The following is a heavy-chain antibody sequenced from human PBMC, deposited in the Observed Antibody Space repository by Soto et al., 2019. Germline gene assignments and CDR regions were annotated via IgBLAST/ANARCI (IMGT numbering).Heavy chain of an antibody. J-gene: IGHJ4*02. CDR2: INHSGST. V-gene: IGHV4-34*01. CDR1: GGSFSGYY. Sequence: SETLSLTCAVYGGSFSGYYWSWIRQPPGKGLEWIGEINHSGSTNYNPSLKSRVTISVDTSKNQFSLKLSSVTAADTAVYYCAREYLAARRGGVDYWGQGTLVTVSS. CDR3: AREYLAARRGGVDY. D-gene: IGHD6-6*01.